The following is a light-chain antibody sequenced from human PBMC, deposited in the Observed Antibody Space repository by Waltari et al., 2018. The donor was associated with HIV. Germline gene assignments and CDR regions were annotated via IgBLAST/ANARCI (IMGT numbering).Light chain of an antibody. CDR3: ATWDDILSGYL. V-gene: IGLV1-47*01. CDR2: KDK. J-gene: IGLJ1*01. CDR1: NSNIGSNF. Sequence: QSVPTQPPSASGTPGQRVAISCSGSNSNIGSNFVYWYQQLPGTAPKLLIYKDKQRPSRVPARFSASKSGSSSSLAISGLRSEDEAEYYCATWDDILSGYLFGTGTKVTVL.